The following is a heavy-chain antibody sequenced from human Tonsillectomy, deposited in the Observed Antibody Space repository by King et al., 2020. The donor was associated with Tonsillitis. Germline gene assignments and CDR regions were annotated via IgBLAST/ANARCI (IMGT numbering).Heavy chain of an antibody. Sequence: VQLVESGGGLVQPGGSLRLSCAASGFTVSSNYMSWVRQAPGKGLEWVSVIYSGGSTYYADSVKGRFTISRHNSKNTLYLQMNSPRAEDTAVYYCARTGYCSSTSCPFPWFDPWGQGTLVTVSS. V-gene: IGHV3-53*04. CDR3: ARTGYCSSTSCPFPWFDP. J-gene: IGHJ5*02. D-gene: IGHD2-2*01. CDR2: IYSGGST. CDR1: GFTVSSNY.